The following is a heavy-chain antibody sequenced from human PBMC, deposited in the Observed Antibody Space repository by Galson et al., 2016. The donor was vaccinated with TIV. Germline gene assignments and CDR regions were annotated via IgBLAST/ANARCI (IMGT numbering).Heavy chain of an antibody. D-gene: IGHD3-22*01. CDR1: GGIFSNYG. V-gene: IGHV1-69*06. Sequence: SVKVSCKASGGIFSNYGINWVRQAPGQGLEWMGGTIPIFGTAIYAQKFQGRVTITADRSTTTVYMELSHLRSEDAAVYYCAICALKYHYDSSGYFFDYWGQGTLVTVSS. CDR2: TIPIFGTA. J-gene: IGHJ4*02. CDR3: AICALKYHYDSSGYFFDY.